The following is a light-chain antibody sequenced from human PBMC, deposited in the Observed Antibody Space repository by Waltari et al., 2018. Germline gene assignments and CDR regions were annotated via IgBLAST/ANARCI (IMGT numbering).Light chain of an antibody. CDR3: AVWDDRLSGWV. Sequence: QSVLTQPPSASGTPGQRVTMSCSGGGPTIANNSVIWYQQLPGTAPRLLVFRDNERPSGVPDRFSGSKSGTSASLAISGLRSEDEADYYCAVWDDRLSGWVFGGGAKLTVL. CDR1: GPTIANNS. CDR2: RDN. V-gene: IGLV1-47*01. J-gene: IGLJ3*02.